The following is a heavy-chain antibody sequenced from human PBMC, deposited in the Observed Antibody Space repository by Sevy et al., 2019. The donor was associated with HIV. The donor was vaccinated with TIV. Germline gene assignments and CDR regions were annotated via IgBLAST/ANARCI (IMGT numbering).Heavy chain of an antibody. CDR2: IGGSGSST. J-gene: IGHJ4*02. CDR3: AKGNDFWSGHYFDS. V-gene: IGHV3-23*01. Sequence: GGSLRLSCTASGFNFGEYAMSWVRHAPGKGLEWVSGIGGSGSSTYYGNSMKGRLTISRDNSNKTLYLHMNTLRAEDTAVYYCAKGNDFWSGHYFDSWGQGTLVTVSS. CDR1: GFNFGEYA. D-gene: IGHD3-3*01.